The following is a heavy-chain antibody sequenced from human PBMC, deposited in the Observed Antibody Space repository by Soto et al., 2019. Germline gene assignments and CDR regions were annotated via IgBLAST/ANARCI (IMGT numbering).Heavy chain of an antibody. CDR3: ARIRGIMITFGGVIPGHHFDY. D-gene: IGHD3-16*02. CDR1: GRSFSGYY. CDR2: INHSAST. V-gene: IGHV4-34*01. J-gene: IGHJ4*02. Sequence: SETLSLTCAVYGRSFSGYYSSWIRLPPGKGSEWIGEINHSASTNYNPSLKSRVTISVDTSKNQFSLKLSSVTAADTAVYYCARIRGIMITFGGVIPGHHFDYWGQGTLVTVST.